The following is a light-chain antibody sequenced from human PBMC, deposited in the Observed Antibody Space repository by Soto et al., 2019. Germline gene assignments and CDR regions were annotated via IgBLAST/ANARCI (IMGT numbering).Light chain of an antibody. Sequence: QSALTQPASVSGSPGQSITISCTGTSSDVGGYNYVSWYQQHPDKAPRLMIYDVSNRPSGVSDRFSGSKSGVTASLTISGLQAEDEADYYCTSFTSRHTYVFGTGTKVTVL. CDR1: SSDVGGYNY. CDR3: TSFTSRHTYV. V-gene: IGLV2-14*03. J-gene: IGLJ1*01. CDR2: DVS.